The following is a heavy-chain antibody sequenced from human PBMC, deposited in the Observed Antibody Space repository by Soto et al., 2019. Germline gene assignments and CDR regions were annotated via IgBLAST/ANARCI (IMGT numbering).Heavy chain of an antibody. V-gene: IGHV4-61*01. Sequence: QVQLQESGPGLVKPSETLSLTCTVSGGSVSSGSYYWSWIRQPPGKGLEWIGYIYYSGSTNYNPSLKSRVTISVDTSKNQFSLKLSSVTAADTAVYYCARGLSGSVPHVMDVWGQGTTVTVSS. CDR1: GGSVSSGSYY. CDR2: IYYSGST. D-gene: IGHD1-26*01. J-gene: IGHJ6*02. CDR3: ARGLSGSVPHVMDV.